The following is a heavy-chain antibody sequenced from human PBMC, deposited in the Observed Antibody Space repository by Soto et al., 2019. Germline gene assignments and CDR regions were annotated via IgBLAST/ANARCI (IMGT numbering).Heavy chain of an antibody. D-gene: IGHD5-18*01. CDR1: GGSIRRSDYS. CDR3: ARHRRGYSSYCYYGMDV. V-gene: IGHV4-39*01. CDR2: IFYSGNS. J-gene: IGHJ6*02. Sequence: PSETLSLTCSVSGGSIRRSDYSWGWIRQSPEKGLEWIANIFYSGNSYYNPSLKSRVTISVDTSKNQFSLKLRSVTAADTALYYWARHRRGYSSYCYYGMDVWGRGTKVTVSS.